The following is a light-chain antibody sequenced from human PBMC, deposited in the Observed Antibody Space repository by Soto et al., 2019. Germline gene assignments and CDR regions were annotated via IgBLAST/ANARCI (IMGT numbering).Light chain of an antibody. J-gene: IGLJ1*01. CDR2: EVS. Sequence: QSVRTQPASVPGSPGQSITISCTGTSSDVGNYKYVSWYQQHPGKAPKLMIYEVSNRPLGVSNRFSGSKSGNTASLTISGLQAEDETDYYCFSYTSSGTYVFGTGTKVTVL. CDR3: FSYTSSGTYV. CDR1: SSDVGNYKY. V-gene: IGLV2-14*01.